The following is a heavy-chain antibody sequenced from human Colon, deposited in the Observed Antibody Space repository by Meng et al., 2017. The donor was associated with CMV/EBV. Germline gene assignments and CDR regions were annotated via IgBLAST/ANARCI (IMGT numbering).Heavy chain of an antibody. Sequence: GESLKISCAASGFTFSDYYMSWIRQAPGKGLEWVSYISSSGSTIYYADSVKGRFTISRDNAKNSLYLQMNSLRAEDTAVYYCAKVYSSGWDDGMDVWGQGTTVTVSS. CDR1: GFTFSDYY. J-gene: IGHJ6*02. CDR3: AKVYSSGWDDGMDV. V-gene: IGHV3-11*04. D-gene: IGHD6-19*01. CDR2: ISSSGSTI.